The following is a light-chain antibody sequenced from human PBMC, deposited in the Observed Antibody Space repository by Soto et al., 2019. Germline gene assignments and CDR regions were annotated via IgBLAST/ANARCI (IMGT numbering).Light chain of an antibody. Sequence: QSVLTQPASVSGSPGQSITISCTGTSSDVGDHNYVSWYQQQPGKAPKLMIYAVSNRPSGVSNRFSGSKSGNTASLTISGIQAEDEADYYCSSYTTSSTVIFGGGTKLTVL. CDR2: AVS. CDR3: SSYTTSSTVI. J-gene: IGLJ2*01. V-gene: IGLV2-14*03. CDR1: SSDVGDHNY.